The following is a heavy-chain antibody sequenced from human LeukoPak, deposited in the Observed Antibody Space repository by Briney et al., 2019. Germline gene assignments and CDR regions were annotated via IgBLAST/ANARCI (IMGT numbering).Heavy chain of an antibody. V-gene: IGHV4-38-2*02. CDR2: IYHSGST. Sequence: SETLSLTCTVSGYSISSGYYWGWIRQPPGKGLEWIGSIYHSGSTYYNPSLKSRVTISVDTSKNQFSLKLSSVTAADTAVYYCARDLGGSYEYFDYWGQGTLVTVSS. D-gene: IGHD1-26*01. J-gene: IGHJ4*02. CDR1: GYSISSGYY. CDR3: ARDLGGSYEYFDY.